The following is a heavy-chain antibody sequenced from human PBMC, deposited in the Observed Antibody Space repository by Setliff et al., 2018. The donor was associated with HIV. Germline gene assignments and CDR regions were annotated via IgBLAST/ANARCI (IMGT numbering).Heavy chain of an antibody. CDR2: IDHSGST. Sequence: SETLSLTCAVSGYSISSGYFWGLIRQPPGKGLEWIGSIDHSGSTNYNPSLKSRVTISVDTSKNKFSLKLSSVTAADTAVYYCARGLSHTYYDFWSGYTYWGQGTLVTVSS. CDR3: ARGLSHTYYDFWSGYTY. V-gene: IGHV4-38-2*01. J-gene: IGHJ4*02. CDR1: GYSISSGYF. D-gene: IGHD3-3*01.